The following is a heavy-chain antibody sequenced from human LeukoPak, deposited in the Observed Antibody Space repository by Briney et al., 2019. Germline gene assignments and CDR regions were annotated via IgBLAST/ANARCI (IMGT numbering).Heavy chain of an antibody. CDR2: ISGSGGNT. J-gene: IGHJ4*02. CDR3: AKGISGRPEGDDY. D-gene: IGHD1-26*01. CDR1: GFTFSRYA. Sequence: HPGGSLRLSCAASGFTFSRYAMSWVRQAPGKGLEWVSAISGSGGNTYYTDSVKGRFTISRDNSKNILSLLMNSLRAEDTAVYYCAKGISGRPEGDDYWGQGTLVTVSS. V-gene: IGHV3-23*01.